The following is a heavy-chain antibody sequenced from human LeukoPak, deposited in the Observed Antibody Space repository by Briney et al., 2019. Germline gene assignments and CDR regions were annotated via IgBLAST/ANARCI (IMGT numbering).Heavy chain of an antibody. J-gene: IGHJ4*02. CDR2: IHSSGSA. Sequence: KPSETLSLTCTVSGASITTYYWSWIRQPPGKGREYIGQIHSSGSANYNPSLKSRVAMSLDASKNQFSLTISSVTAADTAIYYRARDILDVGATHYFDYWGQGSLLTVSS. V-gene: IGHV4-59*01. D-gene: IGHD1-26*01. CDR3: ARDILDVGATHYFDY. CDR1: GASITTYY.